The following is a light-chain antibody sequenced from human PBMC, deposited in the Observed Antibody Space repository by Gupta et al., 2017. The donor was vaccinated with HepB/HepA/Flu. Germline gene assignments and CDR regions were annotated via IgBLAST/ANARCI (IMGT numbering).Light chain of an antibody. CDR1: SSNVGRNN. V-gene: IGLV1-44*01. J-gene: IGLJ3*02. CDR3: AGWDTRITVWV. CDR2: YND. Sequence: QSVLTQSTSVSGTPGQRVTISCSGSSSNVGRNNVNWYQQLPGTAPKLLFDYNDERPSGVPDRIACYKAGKSALLVIRVLPSEDEAYYSGAGWDTRITVWVFGGGTKLTVL.